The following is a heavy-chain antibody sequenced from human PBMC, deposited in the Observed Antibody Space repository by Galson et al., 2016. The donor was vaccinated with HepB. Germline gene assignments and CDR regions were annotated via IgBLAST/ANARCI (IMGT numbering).Heavy chain of an antibody. Sequence: SVKVSCKASGYIFTDHNIHWVRQAPGQGLEWMGRINPNNGDTDYAQKFRGKVTVTRGPAIATIYLDLSRLRSDDTAEYYCARGSGFYDSRGYFPDKHFDYWGQGSLVTVSS. CDR1: GYIFTDHN. J-gene: IGHJ4*02. D-gene: IGHD3-22*01. V-gene: IGHV1-2*06. CDR3: ARGSGFYDSRGYFPDKHFDY. CDR2: INPNNGDT.